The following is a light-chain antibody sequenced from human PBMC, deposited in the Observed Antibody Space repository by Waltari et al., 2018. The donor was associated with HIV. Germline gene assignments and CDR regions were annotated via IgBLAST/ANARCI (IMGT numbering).Light chain of an antibody. V-gene: IGLV1-51*01. J-gene: IGLJ2*01. CDR1: SSNIGNNY. CDR3: GTWDSSLSAVV. CDR2: DNN. Sequence: QSVLTQPPSVSAAPGQKVTISCSGSSSNIGNNYVSWYQQLPGTAPKLLIFDNNKRPAGMPDRFSGSKSGTSATLGSTGLQTGDEADYYCGTWDSSLSAVVFGGGTKLTVL.